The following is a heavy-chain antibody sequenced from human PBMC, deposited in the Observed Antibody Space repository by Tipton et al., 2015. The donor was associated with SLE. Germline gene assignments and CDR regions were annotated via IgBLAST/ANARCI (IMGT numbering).Heavy chain of an antibody. Sequence: TLSLTCTVSGGSISSYYWSWIRQPPGKGLEWIGYIYYSGSTNYNPPLKSRVTISVDTSKNQFSLKLSSVTAADTAVYYCARGRGSYGDYYYYYYMDVWGKGTTVTVSS. D-gene: IGHD5-18*01. CDR2: IYYSGST. V-gene: IGHV4-59*01. CDR3: ARGRGSYGDYYYYYYMDV. CDR1: GGSISSYY. J-gene: IGHJ6*03.